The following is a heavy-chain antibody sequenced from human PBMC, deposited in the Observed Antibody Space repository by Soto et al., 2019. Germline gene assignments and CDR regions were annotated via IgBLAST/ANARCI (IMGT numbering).Heavy chain of an antibody. J-gene: IGHJ4*02. CDR2: IFYSGNT. CDR3: AREGRSAAPQAGFDL. Sequence: SETLSLTCTVSRNSISTGAYYWSWLRQHPVKGLEWIGHIFYSGNTHYSPSLESRVTISVDTSKNQFSIKLTSVTVADTAVYYCAREGRSAAPQAGFDLWGQGTLVTVSS. D-gene: IGHD3-10*01. CDR1: RNSISTGAYY. V-gene: IGHV4-31*03.